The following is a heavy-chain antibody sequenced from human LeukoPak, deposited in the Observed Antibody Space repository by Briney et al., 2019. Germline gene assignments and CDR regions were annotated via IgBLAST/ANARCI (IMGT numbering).Heavy chain of an antibody. CDR2: INHSGST. V-gene: IGHV4-34*01. Sequence: PSETLSLTCAVYGGSFSGYYWSWIRQPPGKGLEWIGEINHSGSTNYNPSLKSRVTISVDTSKNQFSLTLSSVTAADTAVYYCARGLAIFGPFDIWGQGTMVTVSS. D-gene: IGHD3-3*01. J-gene: IGHJ3*02. CDR3: ARGLAIFGPFDI. CDR1: GGSFSGYY.